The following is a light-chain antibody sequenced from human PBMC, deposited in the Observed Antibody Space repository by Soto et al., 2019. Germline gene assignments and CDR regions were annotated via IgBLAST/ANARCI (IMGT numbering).Light chain of an antibody. Sequence: DIHMTQSPSTLSASVGDRVTITCRASYSISTWLAWYQQKPGKAPKVLIYESSSLERGVPSRFSGSGSGTEVTLTISRLQPDDLATYYCQEYSKDFAGETRVEIK. CDR2: ESS. J-gene: IGKJ4*01. CDR1: YSISTW. V-gene: IGKV1-5*01. CDR3: QEYSKD.